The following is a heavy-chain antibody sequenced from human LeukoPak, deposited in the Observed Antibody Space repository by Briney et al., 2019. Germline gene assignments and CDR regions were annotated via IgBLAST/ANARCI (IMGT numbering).Heavy chain of an antibody. D-gene: IGHD3-3*01. CDR3: AKDRRRFWSGYLNY. CDR2: ISDSGGTT. V-gene: IGHV3-23*01. J-gene: IGHJ4*02. Sequence: GGSLRLSCAASGFSLSNYAMSWVRQAPGKGLEWVSGISDSGGTTYYADSVKGRFTISRDNSKNTLYLQMNSLTAEDTAVYYCAKDRRRFWSGYLNYWGQGALVTVSS. CDR1: GFSLSNYA.